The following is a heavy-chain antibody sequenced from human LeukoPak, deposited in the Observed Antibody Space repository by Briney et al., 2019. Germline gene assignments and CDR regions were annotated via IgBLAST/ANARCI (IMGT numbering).Heavy chain of an antibody. V-gene: IGHV1-69*05. CDR1: GGTFSSYA. D-gene: IGHD6-19*01. CDR3: AKALDSSGWLNAFDI. CDR2: IIPIFGTA. Sequence: GASVKVSCKASGGTFSSYAISWVRQAPGQGLEWMGGIIPIFGTANYAQKFQGRVTITTDESTSTAYMELSSLRSEDTAVYYCAKALDSSGWLNAFDIWGQGTMVTVSS. J-gene: IGHJ3*02.